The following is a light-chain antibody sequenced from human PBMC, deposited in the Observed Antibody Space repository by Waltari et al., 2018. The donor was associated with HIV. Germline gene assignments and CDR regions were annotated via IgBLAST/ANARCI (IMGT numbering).Light chain of an antibody. CDR2: GTS. Sequence: DIQVTQSLSSLSASVGDRVTITCRTSQSISTYLNWYQQRPGKAPKLLIYGTSTLQSGVPARFSGSGSGTDFTLTISTLQPEDFATYYCQQSFAPPRTFGHGTKVEV. J-gene: IGKJ1*01. CDR3: QQSFAPPRT. V-gene: IGKV1-39*01. CDR1: QSISTY.